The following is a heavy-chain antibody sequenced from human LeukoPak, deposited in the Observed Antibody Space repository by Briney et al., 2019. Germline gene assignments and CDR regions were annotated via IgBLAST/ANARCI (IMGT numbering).Heavy chain of an antibody. J-gene: IGHJ5*02. CDR2: IYSGGST. CDR3: AKSQATVTNWFDP. Sequence: PGGSLRLSCAASGFTVSSNYMSWVRQAPGKGLEWVSVIYSGGSTYYADSVKGRFTISRDNSKNTLYLQMNSLRAEDTAVYYCAKSQATVTNWFDPWGQGTLVTVSS. V-gene: IGHV3-53*01. D-gene: IGHD4-17*01. CDR1: GFTVSSNY.